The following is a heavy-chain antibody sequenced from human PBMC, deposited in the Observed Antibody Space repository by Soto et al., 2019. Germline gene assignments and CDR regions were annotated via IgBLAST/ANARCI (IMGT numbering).Heavy chain of an antibody. J-gene: IGHJ4*02. CDR3: ATDFGLGYRAFDF. V-gene: IGHV1-69*04. CDR2: VNPILSMS. D-gene: IGHD3-16*01. CDR1: GDTFSFYS. Sequence: QVQLVQSGAEVKRPGSSVKVSCKASGDTFSFYSINWVRQAPGLGLEWMGRVNPILSMSNYAQRFQGRVTIAGDKATNTTYIGLSGPRSEDTAMYYWATDFGLGYRAFDFLGQGALVTLSS.